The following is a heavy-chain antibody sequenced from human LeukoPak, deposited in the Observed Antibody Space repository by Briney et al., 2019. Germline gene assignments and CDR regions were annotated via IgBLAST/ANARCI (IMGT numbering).Heavy chain of an antibody. CDR3: ARDSRITIFGGVIRPLDY. CDR1: GFTFSSYW. CDR2: INSDGSGT. J-gene: IGHJ4*02. V-gene: IGHV3-74*01. D-gene: IGHD3-3*01. Sequence: GGSLRLSCAASGFTFSSYWMHWVRQAPGKGLVWVSRINSDGSGTSYADSVKGRFTISRDNAKNTLYLQMNSLRAEDTAVYYCARDSRITIFGGVIRPLDYWGQGTLVTVSS.